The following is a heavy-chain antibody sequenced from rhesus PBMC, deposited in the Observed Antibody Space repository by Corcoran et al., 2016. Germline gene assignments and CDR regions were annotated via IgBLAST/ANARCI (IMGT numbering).Heavy chain of an antibody. J-gene: IGHJ6*01. CDR1: GFTFSDYY. Sequence: EVQLVESGGGLVQPGGSLRLSCAASGFTFSDYYMTWVRQAPGKGLEWVSSISSTSSYISYADSVKGRFTISRDNAKNSLSLQMNSLKTEDTAVYYCTRDTYSGWVGLDSWGQGVVVTVSS. CDR3: TRDTYSGWVGLDS. CDR2: ISSTSSYI. V-gene: IGHV3S16*01. D-gene: IGHD6-31*01.